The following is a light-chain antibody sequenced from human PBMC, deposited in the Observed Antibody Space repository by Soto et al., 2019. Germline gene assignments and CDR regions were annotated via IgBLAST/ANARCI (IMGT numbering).Light chain of an antibody. CDR1: HHINSW. V-gene: IGKV1-5*01. Sequence: DIQMTQSPATVSASVGDRVTITCRASHHINSWLAWYQQRPGSAPKLLIYDGSTLQSGVPSRFSGSQCGTEFNTTSRTPQRGYVATYNFQHYSFDSQTFGKETKVEVK. CDR3: QHYSFDSQT. CDR2: DGS. J-gene: IGKJ1*01.